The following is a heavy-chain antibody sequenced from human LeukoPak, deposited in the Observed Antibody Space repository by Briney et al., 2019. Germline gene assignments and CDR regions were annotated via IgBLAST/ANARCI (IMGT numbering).Heavy chain of an antibody. V-gene: IGHV3-20*04. D-gene: IGHD3-22*01. CDR3: ARVENYYDRSGHSGAFDI. CDR1: GFTFDDYA. Sequence: GGSLRLSCAASGFTFDDYAMNWVRQVPGKGLEWVSGINWSGGSTGYADSVKGRFTISRDNAKNSLYLQMSSLRAEDTALYYCARVENYYDRSGHSGAFDIWGQGTMVTVSS. CDR2: INWSGGST. J-gene: IGHJ3*02.